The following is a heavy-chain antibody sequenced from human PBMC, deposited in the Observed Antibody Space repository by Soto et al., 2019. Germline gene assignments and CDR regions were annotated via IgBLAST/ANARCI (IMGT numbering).Heavy chain of an antibody. V-gene: IGHV3-11*06. Sequence: QVQLVESGGGLVKPGGSLRLSCAASGFTFSDYYMTWIRQAPGKGLEWVSFISNVSSATNYADSVKGRFTISRDNAKKLVYRQMESLRAEDTAVYYWASYSGSYLSAYFYGMDVWGQGATVTVS. CDR2: ISNVSSAT. D-gene: IGHD1-26*01. J-gene: IGHJ6*02. CDR1: GFTFSDYY. CDR3: ASYSGSYLSAYFYGMDV.